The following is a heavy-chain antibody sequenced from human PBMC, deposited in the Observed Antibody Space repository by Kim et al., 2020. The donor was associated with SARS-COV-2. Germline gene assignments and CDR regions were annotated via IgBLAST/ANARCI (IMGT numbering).Heavy chain of an antibody. D-gene: IGHD6-19*01. CDR2: ITWNSGSI. J-gene: IGHJ6*02. Sequence: GGSLRLSCAASGFTFDDYAMEWVRQAPGKGLEWVAGITWNSGSIGYADSVKGRFAISIDNAKNTLYLQMNSRRTEDTALYFCAGWSYYGMDVWGQGTTVTVSS. CDR1: GFTFDDYA. V-gene: IGHV3-9*01. CDR3: AGWSYYGMDV.